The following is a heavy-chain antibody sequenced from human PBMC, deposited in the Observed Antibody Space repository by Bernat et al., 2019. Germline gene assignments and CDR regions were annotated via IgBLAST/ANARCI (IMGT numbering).Heavy chain of an antibody. J-gene: IGHJ3*02. Sequence: QVQLVQSGAEVKKPGASVKVSCKASGYTFTSYYVHWVRQAPGQGLEWMGIINPSGAGTSYAQKFQGRVTMTRDTSTSTVYMELSSLRSEDTAVYYCAKDPSYDSSGYRVAEDAFDIWGQGTMVTVSS. D-gene: IGHD3-22*01. CDR1: GYTFTSYY. CDR3: AKDPSYDSSGYRVAEDAFDI. V-gene: IGHV1-46*01. CDR2: INPSGAGT.